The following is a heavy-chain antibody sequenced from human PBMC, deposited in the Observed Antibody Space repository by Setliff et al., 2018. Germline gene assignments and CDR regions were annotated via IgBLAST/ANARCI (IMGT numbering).Heavy chain of an antibody. Sequence: GGSLRLSCAASGFTFSDYYMSWIRQAPGKGLEWVSYISSSGSTIYYADSVKGRLTISRDNAKNSLYLQMNSLRAEDTAVYYCALSLAAAGHDAFDIWGQGTMVTVSS. D-gene: IGHD6-13*01. V-gene: IGHV3-11*04. CDR2: ISSSGSTI. CDR3: ALSLAAAGHDAFDI. J-gene: IGHJ3*02. CDR1: GFTFSDYY.